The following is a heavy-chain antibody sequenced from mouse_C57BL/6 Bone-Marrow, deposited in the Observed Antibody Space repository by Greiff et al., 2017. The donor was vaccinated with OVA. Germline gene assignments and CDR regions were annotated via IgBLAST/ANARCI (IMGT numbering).Heavy chain of an antibody. V-gene: IGHV1-82*01. CDR2: IYPGDGDT. CDR3: ARHYYGSSFRYFDV. Sequence: QVQLQQSGPELVKPGASVKISCKASGYAFSSSWMNWVKQRPGKGLEWIGRIYPGDGDTNYNGKFKGKATLTADKSSSTAYMQRSSLTSEDSAVYFCARHYYGSSFRYFDVWGTGTTVTVSS. D-gene: IGHD1-1*01. J-gene: IGHJ1*03. CDR1: GYAFSSSW.